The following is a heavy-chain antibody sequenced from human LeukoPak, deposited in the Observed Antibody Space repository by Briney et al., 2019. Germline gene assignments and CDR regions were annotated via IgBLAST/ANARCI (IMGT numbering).Heavy chain of an antibody. CDR2: IYTSGST. CDR3: ARSSGVTARQDY. Sequence: PSQTLSLTCTVSGGSISSGDYYWSWIRQPPGKGLEWIGRIYTSGSTNYNPSLKSRVTMSVDTSKNQFSLKLSSVTAADTAVYYCARSSGVTARQDYWGQGTLVTVSS. V-gene: IGHV4-61*02. CDR1: GGSISSGDYY. J-gene: IGHJ4*02. D-gene: IGHD6-6*01.